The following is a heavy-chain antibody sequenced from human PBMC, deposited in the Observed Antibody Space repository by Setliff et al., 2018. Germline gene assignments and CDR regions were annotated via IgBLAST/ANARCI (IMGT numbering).Heavy chain of an antibody. D-gene: IGHD6-25*01. Sequence: PGGSLRLSCAASGFTFSSYWMSWVRQAPGRGLEWVATITQGGSEKFYVDSVKGRFNISRDNAKNSLSLQMNSLRAEDTAVYYCARSPANGGHDAFDIWGQGTMVTVSS. J-gene: IGHJ3*02. CDR2: ITQGGSEK. V-gene: IGHV3-7*01. CDR3: ARSPANGGHDAFDI. CDR1: GFTFSSYW.